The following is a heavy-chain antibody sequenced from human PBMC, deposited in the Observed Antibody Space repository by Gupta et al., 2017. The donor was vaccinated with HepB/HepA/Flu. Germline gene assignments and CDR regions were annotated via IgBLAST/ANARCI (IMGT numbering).Heavy chain of an antibody. D-gene: IGHD3-16*01. CDR2: ISAYNGRT. V-gene: IGHV1-18*01. J-gene: IGHJ6*03. Sequence: QVPLVQSGGEVRNPGASVKLSCKASGYTFRNYGFTWVRQAPGQGLEWIGWISAYNGRTDYAQKFQGRVSMTTDPSTTTAYMELRSLRSDDTAVYYCGRWGPLYYYMDVWGKGTTVTVSS. CDR3: GRWGPLYYYMDV. CDR1: GYTFRNYG.